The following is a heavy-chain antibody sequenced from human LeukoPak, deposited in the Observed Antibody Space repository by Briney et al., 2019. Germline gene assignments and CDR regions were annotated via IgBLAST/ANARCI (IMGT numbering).Heavy chain of an antibody. CDR3: ARDNSGGYYEVDY. D-gene: IGHD3-22*01. CDR1: GFAFSTYS. J-gene: IGHJ4*02. CDR2: ISSGTRYI. Sequence: GGSLRLSCAASGFAFSTYSMNWVRQAPGKGLEWVSSISSGTRYIYYGESVKGRFTISRDNAKNSLYLQINSLRVEDTAVYYCARDNSGGYYEVDYWGQGTLVTVSS. V-gene: IGHV3-21*01.